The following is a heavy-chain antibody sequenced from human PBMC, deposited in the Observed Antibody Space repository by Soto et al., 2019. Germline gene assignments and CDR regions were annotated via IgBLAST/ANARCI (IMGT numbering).Heavy chain of an antibody. CDR1: GFTFSSYG. D-gene: IGHD3-22*01. Sequence: GGSLRLSCAASGFTFSSYGMHWVRQAPGKGLEWVAVIWYDGSNKYYADSVKGRFTISRDNSKNTLYLQMNSLRAEDTAVYYCARDGTSGYYSYYYYYGMDVWGQGTTVTVSS. CDR3: ARDGTSGYYSYYYYYGMDV. J-gene: IGHJ6*02. V-gene: IGHV3-33*01. CDR2: IWYDGSNK.